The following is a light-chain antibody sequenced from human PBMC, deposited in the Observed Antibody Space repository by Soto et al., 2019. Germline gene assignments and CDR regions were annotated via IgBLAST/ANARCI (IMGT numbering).Light chain of an antibody. J-gene: IGLJ2*01. CDR2: EVT. Sequence: QSVLTHPASVSGSTGQSIPISCTGTRSDVGGYNYVSWYQQHPGKAPKLVIYEVTKRPSGVSNRFSGSKSGNTASLTISGLQAEDETDYYCSSYTSTNHVVFGGGTKLTVL. CDR1: RSDVGGYNY. V-gene: IGLV2-14*01. CDR3: SSYTSTNHVV.